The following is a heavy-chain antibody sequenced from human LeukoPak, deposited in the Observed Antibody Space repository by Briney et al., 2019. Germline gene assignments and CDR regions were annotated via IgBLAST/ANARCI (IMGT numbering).Heavy chain of an antibody. CDR1: GGSISSGDYY. Sequence: PSETLSLTRTVSGGSISSGDYYWSWIRQPPGKGLEWIGYIYYSGSTYYNPSLKSRVTISVDTSKNQFSLKLSSVTAADTAVYYCARVDDFWSGRYYFDYWGQGTLVTVSS. V-gene: IGHV4-30-4*08. CDR3: ARVDDFWSGRYYFDY. J-gene: IGHJ4*02. CDR2: IYYSGST. D-gene: IGHD3-3*01.